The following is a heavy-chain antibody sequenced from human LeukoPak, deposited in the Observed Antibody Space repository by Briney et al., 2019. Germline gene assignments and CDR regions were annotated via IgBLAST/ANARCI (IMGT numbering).Heavy chain of an antibody. Sequence: PSETLSLTCTVSGGSISSSSYYWGWIRQPPGKGLEWIGSIYYSGSTYYNPSLNSRVTISVDTSKNQFSLKLSSVTAADTAVYYCASKEYDYYDSSGYSYYFDYWGQGTLVTVSS. CDR3: ASKEYDYYDSSGYSYYFDY. J-gene: IGHJ4*02. V-gene: IGHV4-39*01. CDR1: GGSISSSSYY. CDR2: IYYSGST. D-gene: IGHD3-22*01.